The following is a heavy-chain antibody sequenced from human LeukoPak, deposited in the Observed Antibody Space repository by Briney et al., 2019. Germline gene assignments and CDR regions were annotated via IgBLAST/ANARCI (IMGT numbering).Heavy chain of an antibody. CDR2: IRYDGSNK. J-gene: IGHJ4*02. D-gene: IGHD6-13*01. V-gene: IGHV3-30*02. CDR3: AKDGVAVAGTTVKTNGYDY. Sequence: EPGVSLRLSCAASGFTFSSYGMHWVRQAPGKGLEWVAFIRYDGSNKYYADSVKGRFTISRDNSKNTLYLQMNSLRAEDTAVYYCAKDGVAVAGTTVKTNGYDYWGQGTLVTVSS. CDR1: GFTFSSYG.